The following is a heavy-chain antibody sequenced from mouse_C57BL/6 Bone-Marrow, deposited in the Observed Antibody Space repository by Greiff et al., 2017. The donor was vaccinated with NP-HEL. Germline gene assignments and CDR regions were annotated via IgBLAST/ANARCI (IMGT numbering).Heavy chain of an antibody. J-gene: IGHJ2*01. V-gene: IGHV5-16*01. CDR2: INYDGSST. D-gene: IGHD1-1*01. CDR1: GFTFSDYY. Sequence: EVHLVESEGGLVQPGSSMKLSCTASGFTFSDYYMAWVRQVPEKGLEWVANINYDGSSTYYLDSLKSRFIISRDNAKNILYLQMSSLKSEDTATYYCARDPYGSSYVLDYWGQGTTLTVSS. CDR3: ARDPYGSSYVLDY.